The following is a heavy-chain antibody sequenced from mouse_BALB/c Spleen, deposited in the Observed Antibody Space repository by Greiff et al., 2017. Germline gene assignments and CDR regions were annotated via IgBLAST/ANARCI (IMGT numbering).Heavy chain of an antibody. J-gene: IGHJ4*01. CDR1: GYTFTIYF. CDR3: TRSGGKVLYYYAMDY. Sequence: LHQPCSELLMPGASLKLSCKSSGYTFTIYFMHWVKQRHGQFLELIGNIYPGSGSTNYDEKFKSKGTLTVDTSSSTAYMHLSSLTSEDSAVYYCTRSGGKVLYYYAMDYWGQGT. CDR2: IYPGSGST. D-gene: IGHD1-3*01. V-gene: IGHV1S22*01.